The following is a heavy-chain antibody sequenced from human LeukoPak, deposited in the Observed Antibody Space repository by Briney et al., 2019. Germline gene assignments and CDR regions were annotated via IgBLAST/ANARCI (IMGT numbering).Heavy chain of an antibody. Sequence: SETLSLTCTVYSPSISSYYWTWIRQPAGKGLEWIGRIYTSGSTNYNPSIKSRVAMSVDTSKNQFSLKLSAVTAADTAVYYCARRSAGSSSSRGFDYWGQGTPVTVSS. D-gene: IGHD2-2*01. V-gene: IGHV4-4*07. J-gene: IGHJ4*02. CDR3: ARRSAGSSSSRGFDY. CDR2: IYTSGST. CDR1: SPSISSYY.